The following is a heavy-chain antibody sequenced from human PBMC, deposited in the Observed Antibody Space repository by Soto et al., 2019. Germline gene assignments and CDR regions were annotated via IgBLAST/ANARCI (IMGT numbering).Heavy chain of an antibody. CDR3: VQTTGWPGFDF. V-gene: IGHV3-53*01. J-gene: IGHJ4*02. CDR1: GFTVSSKY. Sequence: EVQLVESGGGLIQPGGSLRLSCAASGFTVSSKYMTWVRQAPGKGLEWVSVIYGGGTTYDADSVKGRFTISRDNSKNTLYLQMNSLRAEDTALYYCVQTTGWPGFDFWGQGTLVTVSS. CDR2: IYGGGTT. D-gene: IGHD6-19*01.